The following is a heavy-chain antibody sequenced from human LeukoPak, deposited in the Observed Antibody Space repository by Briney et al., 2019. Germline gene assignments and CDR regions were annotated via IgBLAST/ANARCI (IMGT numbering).Heavy chain of an antibody. CDR2: IYYSGST. D-gene: IGHD2/OR15-2a*01. CDR3: ARDNSVWFDP. Sequence: ASQTLSLTCTVSGGSISSGGYYWSWIRQHPGKGLEWIGYIYYSGSTYYNPSLKSRVTISVDTSKNQFSLKLSSVTAADTAAYYCARDNSVWFDPWGQGTLVTVSS. V-gene: IGHV4-31*03. CDR1: GGSISSGGYY. J-gene: IGHJ5*02.